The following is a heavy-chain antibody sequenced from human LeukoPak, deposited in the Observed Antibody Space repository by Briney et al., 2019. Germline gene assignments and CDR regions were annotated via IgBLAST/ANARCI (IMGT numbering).Heavy chain of an antibody. J-gene: IGHJ3*02. CDR3: AREVIAPADSDAFDI. CDR1: GGSITSNNYF. Sequence: SETLSLTCNVSGGSITSNNYFWSWIRQPPGGGLEWIGYIRYNGGAYYNPSLQSRATMSVDTSKNQFSLRLSSVTAPDTAIYYCAREVIAPADSDAFDIWGQGTMVTVS. CDR2: IRYNGGA. V-gene: IGHV4-30-4*01. D-gene: IGHD2-21*01.